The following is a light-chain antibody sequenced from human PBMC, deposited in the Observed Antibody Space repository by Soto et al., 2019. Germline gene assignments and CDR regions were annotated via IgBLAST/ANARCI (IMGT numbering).Light chain of an antibody. J-gene: IGLJ3*02. CDR2: DVS. CDR1: SSDVGAYNY. CDR3: CSYAGSYTWV. Sequence: QSALTQPRSVSGSPGQSVTISCTGTSSDVGAYNYVSWYQQHPGKAPKVMIFDVSTQPSGVPDRFSGSKSGNTASLTISGLQAEDEADYYCCSYAGSYTWVFGGGTKLTVL. V-gene: IGLV2-11*01.